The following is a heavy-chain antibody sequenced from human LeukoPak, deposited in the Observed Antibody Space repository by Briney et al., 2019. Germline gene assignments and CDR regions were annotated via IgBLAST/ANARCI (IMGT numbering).Heavy chain of an antibody. J-gene: IGHJ5*01. V-gene: IGHV3-53*01. Sequence: GGSLRLSCAASGFSVSGTHMSWVRQAPGKGLEWVAAMYTGGTTYYADSVTGRFTVSRDTSRNTLFLHIDSLRAEDTAVYYCAKDDLTSGGGLASWGQGTLVIVSS. CDR1: GFSVSGTH. CDR2: MYTGGTT. CDR3: AKDDLTSGGGLAS. D-gene: IGHD3-16*01.